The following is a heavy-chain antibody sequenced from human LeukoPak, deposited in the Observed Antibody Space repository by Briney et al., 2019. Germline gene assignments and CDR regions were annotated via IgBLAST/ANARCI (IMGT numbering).Heavy chain of an antibody. CDR3: ARQEYCSGGSCYTWFDP. Sequence: GESLKISCKGSGYSINDYWIGWVRQMPGKGLEWMGIIYPADSDIRYSPSFQGQVTISADKSISTAYLQWSSLKASDTAIYYCARQEYCSGGSCYTWFDPWGQGTLVIVSS. D-gene: IGHD2-15*01. CDR2: IYPADSDI. V-gene: IGHV5-51*01. CDR1: GYSINDYW. J-gene: IGHJ5*02.